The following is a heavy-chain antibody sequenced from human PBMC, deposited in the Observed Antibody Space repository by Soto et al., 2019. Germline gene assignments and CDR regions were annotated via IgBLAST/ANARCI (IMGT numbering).Heavy chain of an antibody. J-gene: IGHJ4*02. CDR2: ISYDGSNK. D-gene: IGHD4-17*01. Sequence: PGGSLRLSCAASGFTFSSYGMHWVRQAPGKGLEWVAVISYDGSNKYYADSVKGRFTISRDNSKNTLYLQMNSLRAEDTAVYYCATAMTTVVTPLYYWGQGTLVTVSS. CDR3: ATAMTTVVTPLYY. V-gene: IGHV3-30*03. CDR1: GFTFSSYG.